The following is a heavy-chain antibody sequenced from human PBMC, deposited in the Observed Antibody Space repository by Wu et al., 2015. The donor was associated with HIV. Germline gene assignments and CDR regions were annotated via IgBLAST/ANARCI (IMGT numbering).Heavy chain of an antibody. J-gene: IGHJ3*01. CDR3: ATPLGSYDDYVAPDVFDL. Sequence: QVQLVQSGAEVKKPGSSVKVSCQVSGFTLSELSMHWVRQAPGKGLEWMGGFDPEDAEIIYAQKFQGRVTMTEDTSTDTAYMEVTSLGSDDTAVYYCATPLGSYDDYVAPDVFDLWGQGTMVTVSS. V-gene: IGHV1-24*01. D-gene: IGHD4-17*01. CDR2: FDPEDAEI. CDR1: GFTLSELS.